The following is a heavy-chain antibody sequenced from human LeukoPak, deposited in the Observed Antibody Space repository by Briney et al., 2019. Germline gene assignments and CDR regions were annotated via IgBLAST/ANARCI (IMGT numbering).Heavy chain of an antibody. Sequence: SVKVSCKASGGTFSSYAISWVRQAPGQGLEWMGRIIPILGIANYAQKFQGRVTITADKSTSTAYMELSSLRSEDTAVYYCASRIARHGNERDYWGQGTPVTVSS. CDR1: GGTFSSYA. CDR2: IIPILGIA. J-gene: IGHJ4*02. CDR3: ASRIARHGNERDY. V-gene: IGHV1-69*04. D-gene: IGHD6-13*01.